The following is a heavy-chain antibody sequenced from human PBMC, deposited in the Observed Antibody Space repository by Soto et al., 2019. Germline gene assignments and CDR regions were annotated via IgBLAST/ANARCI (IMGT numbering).Heavy chain of an antibody. V-gene: IGHV4-59*12. CDR3: ATEDGYNSRGGNWFDP. J-gene: IGHJ5*02. Sequence: SETLSLTCTVSDGSISNFYWSWIRQPPGKGLEWIGYISSSGNTNYNPSLKSRVSISVDTSKNQFSLQLSAVTPEDTAVYYCATEDGYNSRGGNWFDPWGQGTLVTVSS. CDR2: ISSSGNT. CDR1: DGSISNFY. D-gene: IGHD5-12*01.